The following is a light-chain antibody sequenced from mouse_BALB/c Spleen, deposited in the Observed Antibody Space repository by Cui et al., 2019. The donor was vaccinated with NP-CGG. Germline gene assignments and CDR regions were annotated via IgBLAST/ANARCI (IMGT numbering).Light chain of an antibody. J-gene: IGLJ1*01. V-gene: IGLV1*01. Sequence: HAALPQDSALTTSPGETVTLTCRSSTGAVTTSNYANWVQEKPDHLFTGLIGGTNNRTPGVPARFSGSLIGDKAALTITGAQTEDETIYFCALWYSNHWVFGGGTKPTVL. CDR2: GTN. CDR3: ALWYSNHWV. CDR1: TGAVTTSNY.